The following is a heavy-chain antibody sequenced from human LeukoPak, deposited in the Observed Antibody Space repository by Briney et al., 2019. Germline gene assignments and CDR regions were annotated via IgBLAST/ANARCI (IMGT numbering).Heavy chain of an antibody. Sequence: EGSLRLSCAASGFTFSNAWMSAVRQAPGKGVEWVGRIKSKTDGGTTDYAAPVKGRFTISRDDSKNTLYLQMNSLKTEDTAVYYCTTSELGISTGYWGQGTLVTVSS. V-gene: IGHV3-15*01. J-gene: IGHJ4*02. CDR2: IKSKTDGGTT. CDR3: TTSELGISTGY. D-gene: IGHD7-27*01. CDR1: GFTFSNAW.